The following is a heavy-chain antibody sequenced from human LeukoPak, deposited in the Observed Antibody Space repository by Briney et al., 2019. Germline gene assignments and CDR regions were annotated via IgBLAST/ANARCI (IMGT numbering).Heavy chain of an antibody. J-gene: IGHJ4*02. CDR1: GYTFTGYY. Sequence: ASVKVSCKASGYTFTGYYIHWVRHAPGQGLEWMGWINPNSGATNYAQKFQGRVTMTRDTSISTAYMELSRLRSDDTAVYYCARTSVAPREWLSFDYWGQGTLVTVSS. CDR2: INPNSGAT. D-gene: IGHD3-3*01. V-gene: IGHV1-2*02. CDR3: ARTSVAPREWLSFDY.